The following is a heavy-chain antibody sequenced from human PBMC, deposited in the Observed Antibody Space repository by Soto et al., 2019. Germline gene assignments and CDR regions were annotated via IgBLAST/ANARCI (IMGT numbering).Heavy chain of an antibody. D-gene: IGHD6-13*01. CDR1: GFTFSSYA. V-gene: IGHV3-23*01. CDR2: ISGSGGRT. J-gene: IGHJ3*02. Sequence: EVQLMESGGGLVQPGGSLRLSCAASGFTFSSYAMSWVRQAPGKGLEWASVISGSGGRTYHADSVRGRFTISRDNSKNTLYLQMNSLRAEDTALYYCARDSDIGAAGDAFDSWGQGTMVAVSS. CDR3: ARDSDIGAAGDAFDS.